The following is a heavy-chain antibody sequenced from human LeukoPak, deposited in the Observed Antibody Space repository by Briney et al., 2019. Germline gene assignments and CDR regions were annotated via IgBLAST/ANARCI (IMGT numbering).Heavy chain of an antibody. CDR3: ARGPPYYYGSGSYWAYYYYYGMDV. Sequence: ASVKVSCKASGYTFTSYGISWVRQAPGQGLEWMGWISAYNGNTNYAQKLQGRVTMTTDTSTSTAYMELRSLRSDDTAVYSWARGPPYYYGSGSYWAYYYYYGMDVWGQGTTVTVSS. CDR2: ISAYNGNT. D-gene: IGHD3-10*01. V-gene: IGHV1-18*01. CDR1: GYTFTSYG. J-gene: IGHJ6*02.